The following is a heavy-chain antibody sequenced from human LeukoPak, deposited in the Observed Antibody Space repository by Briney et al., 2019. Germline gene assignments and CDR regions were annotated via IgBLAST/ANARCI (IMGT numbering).Heavy chain of an antibody. CDR2: IWYDGSNK. J-gene: IGHJ3*02. Sequence: GGSLRLSCAASGFTFSSYGMHWVRQAPGKGLEWVAVIWYDGSNKYYAGSVKGRFTISRDNSKNTLYLQMNSLRAEDTAVYYCARVVPAAMMPGDAFDIWGQGTMVTVSS. CDR1: GFTFSSYG. D-gene: IGHD2-2*01. CDR3: ARVVPAAMMPGDAFDI. V-gene: IGHV3-33*01.